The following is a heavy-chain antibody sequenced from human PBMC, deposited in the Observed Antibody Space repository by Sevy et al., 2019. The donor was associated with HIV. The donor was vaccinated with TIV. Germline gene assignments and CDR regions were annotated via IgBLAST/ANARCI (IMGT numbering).Heavy chain of an antibody. Sequence: GGSLRLSCAASGFTFSDYYMSWIRQAPGKGLEWVSYISSSGSTIYYAHSVKGRFTISRDNAKNSLYLQMNSLRAEDTAVYYCARDRRGGAYYYYGMDVWGQGTTVTVSS. V-gene: IGHV3-11*01. D-gene: IGHD3-10*01. CDR2: ISSSGSTI. CDR3: ARDRRGGAYYYYGMDV. J-gene: IGHJ6*02. CDR1: GFTFSDYY.